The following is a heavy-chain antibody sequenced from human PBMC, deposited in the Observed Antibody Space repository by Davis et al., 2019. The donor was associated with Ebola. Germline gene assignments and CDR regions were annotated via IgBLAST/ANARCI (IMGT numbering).Heavy chain of an antibody. Sequence: AASVKVSCKASGYTFTSYDINWVRQATGQGLEWMGWMNPNSGNTGYAQKFQGRVTMTRNTSISTAYMELSSLRSEDTAVYYCARFFGDIYYYGMDVWGQGTTVTVSS. CDR3: ARFFGDIYYYGMDV. CDR1: GYTFTSYD. D-gene: IGHD2-21*02. CDR2: MNPNSGNT. J-gene: IGHJ6*02. V-gene: IGHV1-8*01.